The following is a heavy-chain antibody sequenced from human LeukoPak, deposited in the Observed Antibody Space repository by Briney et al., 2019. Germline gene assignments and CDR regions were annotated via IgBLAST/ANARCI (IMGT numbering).Heavy chain of an antibody. J-gene: IGHJ4*02. CDR3: VRDTWLQSCSSESCASFDY. D-gene: IGHD2-2*01. CDR2: IWYDGNKK. V-gene: IGHV3-33*01. Sequence: PGGSLRLSCAAAGLAFSTHGMHWVRQAPGKGLEWVAIIWYDGNKKDYADSVKGRFTVSRDNSKNTLYLQMNSLRAEDTAVYYCVRDTWLQSCSSESCASFDYWGQGTLVIVSS. CDR1: GLAFSTHG.